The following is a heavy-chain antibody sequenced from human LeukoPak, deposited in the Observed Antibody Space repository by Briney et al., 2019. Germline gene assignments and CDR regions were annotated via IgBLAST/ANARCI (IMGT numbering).Heavy chain of an antibody. CDR3: ARDLRGIQMVRGVIGQYYYYGMDV. CDR1: GFTFSSYA. CDR2: ISYDGSNK. V-gene: IGHV3-30-3*01. J-gene: IGHJ6*02. D-gene: IGHD3-10*01. Sequence: GGSLRLSCAASGFTFSSYAMHWVRQAPGKGLEWVAVISYDGSNKYYADSVKGRFTISRDNSKNTLYLQMNSLRAEDTAVYYCARDLRGIQMVRGVIGQYYYYGMDVWGQGTTVTVSS.